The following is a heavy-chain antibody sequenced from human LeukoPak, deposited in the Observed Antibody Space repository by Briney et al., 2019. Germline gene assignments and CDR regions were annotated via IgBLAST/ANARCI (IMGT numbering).Heavy chain of an antibody. Sequence: GSVKVSCKASGYTFTGYYMHWVRQAPGQGLEWMGWINPNSGGTNYAQKFQGRVTMTRDTSISTAYMELSRLRSDDTAVYYCASEESKEYYDFWSGFPRWGQGTLVTVSS. CDR1: GYTFTGYY. D-gene: IGHD3-3*01. CDR3: ASEESKEYYDFWSGFPR. V-gene: IGHV1-2*02. CDR2: INPNSGGT. J-gene: IGHJ4*02.